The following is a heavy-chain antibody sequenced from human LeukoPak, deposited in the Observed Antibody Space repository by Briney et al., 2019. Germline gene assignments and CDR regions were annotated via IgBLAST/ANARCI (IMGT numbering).Heavy chain of an antibody. CDR1: GGSVNSYY. Sequence: SETLSLTCTVSGGSVNSYYLSWIRQPAGKTLEWIGRIYDGGSTNYNPSLKSRVTMSVDTSKNQFSLKLSSVTAADTAVYYCARFPQFSGGSHPGYWGQGTLVTVSS. D-gene: IGHD1-26*01. CDR3: ARFPQFSGGSHPGY. J-gene: IGHJ4*02. V-gene: IGHV4-4*07. CDR2: IYDGGST.